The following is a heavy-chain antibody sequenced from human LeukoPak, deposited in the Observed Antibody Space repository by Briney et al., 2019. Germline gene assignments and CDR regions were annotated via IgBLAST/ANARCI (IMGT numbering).Heavy chain of an antibody. D-gene: IGHD3-10*01. J-gene: IGHJ3*02. Sequence: SVKVSCKASGGIFSTFAINWVRQAPGQGLEWMGRIIPILGLSNSAHKFQGRVTITADTSTSTAYMELSSLRSEDTAVYYCAKVRGSDAFDIWGQGITVTVSS. CDR2: IIPILGLS. V-gene: IGHV1-69*04. CDR1: GGIFSTFA. CDR3: AKVRGSDAFDI.